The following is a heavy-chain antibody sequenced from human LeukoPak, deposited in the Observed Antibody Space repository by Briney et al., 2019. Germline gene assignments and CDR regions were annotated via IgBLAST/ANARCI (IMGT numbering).Heavy chain of an antibody. CDR2: ISPDGSTT. Sequence: GGSLRLSCAASGFTFSSHWMHWVRQAPGKGLVWVSRISPDGSTTKDADSVKGRFTISRDNARSTLYLQMNSLRAEDTAVYYCAREINKWFDPWGQGTLVTVSS. V-gene: IGHV3-74*03. CDR3: AREINKWFDP. CDR1: GFTFSSHW. J-gene: IGHJ5*02.